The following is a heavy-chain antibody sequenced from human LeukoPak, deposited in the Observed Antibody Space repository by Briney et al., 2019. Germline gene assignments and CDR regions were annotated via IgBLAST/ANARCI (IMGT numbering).Heavy chain of an antibody. CDR1: GGTFSSYA. V-gene: IGHV1-69*04. CDR3: AREDYGDSMFYGMDV. CDR2: IIPILGIA. J-gene: IGHJ6*02. D-gene: IGHD4-17*01. Sequence: SVKVSFKASGGTFSSYAISWVRQAPGQGLEWMGRIIPILGIANYAQKFQGRVTITADKSTSTAYTELSSLRSEDTAVYYCAREDYGDSMFYGMDVWGQGTTVTVSS.